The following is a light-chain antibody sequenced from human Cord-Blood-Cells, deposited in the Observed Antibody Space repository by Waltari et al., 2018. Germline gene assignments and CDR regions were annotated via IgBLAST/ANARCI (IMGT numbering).Light chain of an antibody. Sequence: QSALTQPASVSGSPGQSITISCTGTSSDVGGYNYVSWYQQHPGKAPKLMIYDVSNRPSGVSTRFSGYKSGNTASLTISGLRAEHEADYYCSSYTGSSTLVFGGGTRLTGL. V-gene: IGLV2-14*01. J-gene: IGLJ3*02. CDR2: DVS. CDR3: SSYTGSSTLV. CDR1: SSDVGGYNY.